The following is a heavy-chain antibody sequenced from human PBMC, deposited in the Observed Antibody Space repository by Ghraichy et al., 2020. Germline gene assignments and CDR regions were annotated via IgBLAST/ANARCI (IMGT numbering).Heavy chain of an antibody. J-gene: IGHJ3*01. Sequence: SETLSLTCTVSGGSISRYYWSWIRQPPRKGQEWIGNIYYRGRANYNPTLNSQITISFDTSKNQFSLRLSSVTAADTAVYYCARGFAAGAWFLWGQGTMVTVSS. CDR3: ARGFAAGAWFL. CDR2: IYYRGRA. V-gene: IGHV4-59*01. D-gene: IGHD6-13*01. CDR1: GGSISRYY.